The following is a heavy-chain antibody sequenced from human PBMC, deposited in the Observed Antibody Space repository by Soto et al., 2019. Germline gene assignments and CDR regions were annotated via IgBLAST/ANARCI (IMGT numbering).Heavy chain of an antibody. D-gene: IGHD5-12*01. Sequence: PSETLSLTCTVSGGSVSSGSFSWRWIRRPPGKGLEWIGYFYDSGSTNYNPSLRSRVTMSVDTSKNQFSLKLSSVTAADTAVYYCAASAPPATNYYYAMDVWGQGTTVTVSS. J-gene: IGHJ6*02. CDR2: FYDSGST. CDR1: GGSVSSGSFS. V-gene: IGHV4-61*01. CDR3: AASAPPATNYYYAMDV.